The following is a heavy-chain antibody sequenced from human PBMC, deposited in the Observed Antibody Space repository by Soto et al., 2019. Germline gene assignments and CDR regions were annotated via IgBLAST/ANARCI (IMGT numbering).Heavy chain of an antibody. V-gene: IGHV5-10-1*01. CDR2: IDPSDSQT. Sequence: GGSLKTSCNGPGYSFAGYWINWVRQKPGKGLEWMGRIDPSDSQTYYSPSFRGHVTISVTKSITTVFLQWSSLRASDTAMYYCARQIYDSDTGPNFQYYFDSWGRGTPVTVSS. CDR3: ARQIYDSDTGPNFQYYFDS. CDR1: GYSFAGYW. J-gene: IGHJ4*02. D-gene: IGHD3-22*01.